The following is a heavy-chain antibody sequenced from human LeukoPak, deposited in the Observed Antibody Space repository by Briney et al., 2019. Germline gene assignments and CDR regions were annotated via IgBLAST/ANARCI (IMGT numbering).Heavy chain of an antibody. CDR3: ARESFGSGWPYYFDY. V-gene: IGHV4-59*01. D-gene: IGHD6-19*01. CDR2: IYYSGST. Sequence: SETLSLTCTVSGGSISSYYWSWIRQPPGKGLEWIGYIYYSGSTNYNPSLKSRVTISVDTSKNQFSLKLSSVTAADTAVYYCARESFGSGWPYYFDYWGQGTLVTVSS. CDR1: GGSISSYY. J-gene: IGHJ4*02.